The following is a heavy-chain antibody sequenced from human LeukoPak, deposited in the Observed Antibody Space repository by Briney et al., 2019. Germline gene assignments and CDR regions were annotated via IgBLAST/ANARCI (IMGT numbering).Heavy chain of an antibody. J-gene: IGHJ5*02. V-gene: IGHV3-48*03. CDR2: ISSSGSTI. CDR3: ARVFVYRGIIKWFDP. Sequence: GGSLRLSCAASGFTFSSYEMNWVRQAPGKGLEWVSYISSSGSTIYYADSVKGRFTISRDNAKNSLYLQMSSLRAEDTAVYYCARVFVYRGIIKWFDPWGQGTLVTVSS. CDR1: GFTFSSYE. D-gene: IGHD3-10*01.